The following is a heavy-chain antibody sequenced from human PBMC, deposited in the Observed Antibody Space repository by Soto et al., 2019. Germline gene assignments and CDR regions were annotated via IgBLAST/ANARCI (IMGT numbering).Heavy chain of an antibody. J-gene: IGHJ4*02. Sequence: SETLSLTCTVSGGSISSYYWSWIRQPPGKGLEWIGYIYYSGSTNYNPSLKSRVTISVDTSKNQFSLKLSSVTAADTAVYYCARHVRSRLGELSAYWGQGTLVTVSP. CDR1: GGSISSYY. CDR3: ARHVRSRLGELSAY. V-gene: IGHV4-59*08. D-gene: IGHD3-16*02. CDR2: IYYSGST.